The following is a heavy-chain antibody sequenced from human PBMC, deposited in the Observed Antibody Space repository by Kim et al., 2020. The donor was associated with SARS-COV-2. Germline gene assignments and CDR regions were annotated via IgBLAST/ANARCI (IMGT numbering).Heavy chain of an antibody. CDR3: TRENYFGAGSGDYFDS. D-gene: IGHD3-10*01. Sequence: FVRGRIAISRDNSKNTVYLQMNSLRFEDTAAYYCTRENYFGAGSGDYFDSWGQGALVTVSS. V-gene: IGHV3-30*09. J-gene: IGHJ4*02.